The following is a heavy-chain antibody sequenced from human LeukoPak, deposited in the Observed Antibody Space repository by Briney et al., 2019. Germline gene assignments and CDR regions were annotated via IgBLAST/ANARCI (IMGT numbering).Heavy chain of an antibody. V-gene: IGHV3-7*01. CDR1: GFTFGTFW. CDR3: ARDKGGMVPFDH. D-gene: IGHD3-10*01. CDR2: INQGGET. Sequence: GGSLRLSCEASGFTFGTFWMSWVRQAPGKGLEWVANINQGGETDYVDSVKGRFTIAGDDSKNLLYLQMNSLRPEDTAMYFCARDKGGMVPFDHWGQGTLVTVSS. J-gene: IGHJ4*02.